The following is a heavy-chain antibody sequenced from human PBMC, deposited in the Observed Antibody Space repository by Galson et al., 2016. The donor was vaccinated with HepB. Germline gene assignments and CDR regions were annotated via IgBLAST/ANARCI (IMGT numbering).Heavy chain of an antibody. Sequence: LRLSCAASGFTFASYWMHWVRQVPGKGLEWIGEINHSGDSEYNPSLKSPITISIDTSKNQFSLKLSSVTAADTAVYYCARGNQWLKYYYYGMDVWGQGTTVTVSS. V-gene: IGHV4-34*01. CDR2: INHSGDS. CDR3: ARGNQWLKYYYYGMDV. J-gene: IGHJ6*02. D-gene: IGHD6-19*01. CDR1: GFTFASYW.